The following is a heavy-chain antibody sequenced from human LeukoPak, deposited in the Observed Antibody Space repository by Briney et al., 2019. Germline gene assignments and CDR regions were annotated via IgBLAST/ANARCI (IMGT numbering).Heavy chain of an antibody. CDR3: ASEPYPLPNYYDSSGYLDY. CDR1: GGSISSGSYY. J-gene: IGHJ4*02. CDR2: IYTSGST. V-gene: IGHV4-61*02. D-gene: IGHD3-22*01. Sequence: SETLPLTCTVSGGSISSGSYYWSWIRQPAGKGLEWIGRIYTSGSTNYNPSLKSRVTISVDTSKNQFSLKLSSVTAADTAVYYCASEPYPLPNYYDSSGYLDYWGQGTLVTVSS.